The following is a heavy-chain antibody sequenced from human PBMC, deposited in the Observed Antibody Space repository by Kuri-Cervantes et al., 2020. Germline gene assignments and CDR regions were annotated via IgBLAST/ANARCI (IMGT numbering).Heavy chain of an antibody. Sequence: GSLRLSCAVYGGSSSGYYWSWIRQPPEKGLEWIGEINHSGSTNYNPSLKSRVTISVDTSKSQFSLTLTSVTAADTAVYYCARVGPYHDSTNYYIGYSQYWGQGTLVTVSS. CDR3: ARVGPYHDSTNYYIGYSQY. V-gene: IGHV4-34*01. D-gene: IGHD3-22*01. J-gene: IGHJ1*01. CDR1: GGSSSGYY. CDR2: INHSGST.